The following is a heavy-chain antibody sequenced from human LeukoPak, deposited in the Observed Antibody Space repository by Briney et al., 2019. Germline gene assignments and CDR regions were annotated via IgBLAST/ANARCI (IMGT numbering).Heavy chain of an antibody. CDR1: GYTFTNYA. J-gene: IGHJ3*02. Sequence: ASVKVCCKAAGYTFTNYAMNWVRQAPGQGLEWMGWISAYNGNTELAQKFQGKVTLATDASTSTAYVELRSLTSDDTAVYFCARGGSRSRRGDDAFDIWGQGTMVTVSS. CDR3: ARGGSRSRRGDDAFDI. V-gene: IGHV1-18*01. CDR2: ISAYNGNT. D-gene: IGHD1-26*01.